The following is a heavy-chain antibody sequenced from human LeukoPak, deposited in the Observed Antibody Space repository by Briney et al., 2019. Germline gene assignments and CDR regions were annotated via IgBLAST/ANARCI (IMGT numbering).Heavy chain of an antibody. Sequence: GGSLRLSCAASGFTFSSYVMSWVRQAPGKGLEWVSGISGSGGSTYYAGSVKGRFTISRDNSNNTLYLQMNSLRAEDTAVYYCARRGAAGTPFDYWGQGTLVTVSS. D-gene: IGHD6-13*01. CDR2: ISGSGGST. CDR1: GFTFSSYV. V-gene: IGHV3-23*01. CDR3: ARRGAAGTPFDY. J-gene: IGHJ4*02.